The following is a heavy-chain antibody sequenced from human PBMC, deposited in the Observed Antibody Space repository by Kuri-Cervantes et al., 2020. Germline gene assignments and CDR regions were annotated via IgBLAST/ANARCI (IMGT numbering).Heavy chain of an antibody. Sequence: SLKISCAASGFTFDDYAMHWVRQAPGKGLEWVSGISWNSGSIGYADFVKGRFTISRDNSKNTLYLQVNSLRAEDTAVYYCASPNYDFWSGFNYYFDYWGQGTLVTVSS. CDR2: ISWNSGSI. J-gene: IGHJ4*02. V-gene: IGHV3-9*01. CDR1: GFTFDDYA. CDR3: ASPNYDFWSGFNYYFDY. D-gene: IGHD3-3*01.